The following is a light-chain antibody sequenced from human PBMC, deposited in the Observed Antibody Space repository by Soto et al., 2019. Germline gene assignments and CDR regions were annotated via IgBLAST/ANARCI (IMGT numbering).Light chain of an antibody. J-gene: IGLJ2*01. V-gene: IGLV7-46*01. CDR3: LLSFSGTHVV. CDR2: DTS. CDR1: TGAVTSGHY. Sequence: QAVVTQEPSLTVSPGGTVTLTCGSSTGAVTSGHYPYWFQQKSGQAPRALIYDTSNKHSWTPARFPGSLLGGKAALTLSGAQPEDEAEYYCLLSFSGTHVVFGGGTQLTVL.